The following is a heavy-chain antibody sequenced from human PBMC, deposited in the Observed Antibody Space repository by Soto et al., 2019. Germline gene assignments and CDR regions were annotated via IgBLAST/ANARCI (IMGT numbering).Heavy chain of an antibody. V-gene: IGHV5-51*01. Sequence: GESLKISCKGFGYSFATYWIGWVRQMPGKGLEWMGIIYPGDFDTRYSPSFQGQVPISADKSISTAYLQWSSLKASDTAMYYCARPLYYYDVNGRELLDAFDIWGQGTMVTVSS. D-gene: IGHD3-22*01. CDR2: IYPGDFDT. CDR1: GYSFATYW. CDR3: ARPLYYYDVNGRELLDAFDI. J-gene: IGHJ3*02.